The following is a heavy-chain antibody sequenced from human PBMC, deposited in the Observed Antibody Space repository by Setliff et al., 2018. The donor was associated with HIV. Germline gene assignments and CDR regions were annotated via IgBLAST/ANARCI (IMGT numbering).Heavy chain of an antibody. J-gene: IGHJ4*02. CDR1: GYIFTNYY. Sequence: GASVKVSCKASGYIFTNYYMHWVRQAPGQGLEWMGGIIPILGIANYAQKFQGRVTITADESTSTAYMELSSLRSEDTALYYCAGSILTGYYTFGADYWGQGTLVTVSS. V-gene: IGHV1-69*10. CDR2: IIPILGIA. CDR3: AGSILTGYYTFGADY. D-gene: IGHD3-9*01.